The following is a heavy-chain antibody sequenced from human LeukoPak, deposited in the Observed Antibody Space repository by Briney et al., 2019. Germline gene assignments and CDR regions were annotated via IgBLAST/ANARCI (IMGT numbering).Heavy chain of an antibody. CDR2: ISGSGGST. J-gene: IGHJ4*02. V-gene: IGHV3-23*01. D-gene: IGHD5-12*01. CDR3: AKDRDIVATVNDY. CDR1: GFTFSSYA. Sequence: GGPLRLSCAASGFTFSSYAMSWVRQAPGKGLEWVSPISGSGGSTYYADSVKGRFTISRDNSKTTLYLQMNSLRAEDTAVYYCAKDRDIVATVNDYWGQGTLVTVSS.